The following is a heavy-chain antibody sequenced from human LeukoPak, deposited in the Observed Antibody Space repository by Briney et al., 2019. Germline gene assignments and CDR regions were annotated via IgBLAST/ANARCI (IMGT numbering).Heavy chain of an antibody. CDR3: ARRSAALDAFDI. V-gene: IGHV4-39*01. D-gene: IGHD6-13*01. J-gene: IGHJ3*02. CDR2: IHYSGST. Sequence: SETLSLTCTVSGGSISTTGYYWGCIRQPPGKGLEWIGNIHYSGSTSYNPSLKSRVTISVDTSKKQFSLKLNSVTAADRAVYYCARRSAALDAFDIWGQGTVVTVSS. CDR1: GGSISTTGYY.